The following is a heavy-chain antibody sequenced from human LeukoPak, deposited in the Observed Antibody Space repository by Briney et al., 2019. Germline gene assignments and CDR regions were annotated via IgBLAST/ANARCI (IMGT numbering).Heavy chain of an antibody. V-gene: IGHV1-3*01. CDR3: ATGSPVLVKLRFLEWFRSGMDV. J-gene: IGHJ6*02. CDR1: GYTFTSYA. Sequence: GASVKVSCKASGYTFTSYAMHWVRQAPGQRPEWMGWINAGKGNTKYSQKFQGRVTMTEDTSTDTAYMELSSLRSEDTAVYYCATGSPVLVKLRFLEWFRSGMDVWGQGTTVTVSS. D-gene: IGHD3-3*01. CDR2: INAGKGNT.